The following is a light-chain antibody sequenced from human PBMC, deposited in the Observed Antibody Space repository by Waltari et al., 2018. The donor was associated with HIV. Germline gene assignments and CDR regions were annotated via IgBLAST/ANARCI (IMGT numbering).Light chain of an antibody. CDR2: SND. CDR1: ISATGSNT. Sequence: QSVLTQPHSASVTPGQRVTISCSGSISATGSNTVNWYQQIPGTAPKLLIYSNDQRPSGVPDRFSGSKSGTAASLAISGLRSEDEADYYCATWDDSLDGPMFGGGTKLTVL. J-gene: IGLJ3*02. V-gene: IGLV1-44*01. CDR3: ATWDDSLDGPM.